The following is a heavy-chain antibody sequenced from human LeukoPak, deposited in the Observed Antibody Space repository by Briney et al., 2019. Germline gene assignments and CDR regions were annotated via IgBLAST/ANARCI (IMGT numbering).Heavy chain of an antibody. D-gene: IGHD6-19*01. J-gene: IGHJ4*02. Sequence: PGRSLRLSCAASGFTFSRYDMQWVRQAPGKGLEWVAVVSFDGAKEYYADSAKGRFTISRDNSKNTLYLQMNRLRAEDTAVYYCTKLEAVEVDYWGQGTLVTVSS. CDR3: TKLEAVEVDY. CDR1: GFTFSRYD. V-gene: IGHV3-30*18. CDR2: VSFDGAKE.